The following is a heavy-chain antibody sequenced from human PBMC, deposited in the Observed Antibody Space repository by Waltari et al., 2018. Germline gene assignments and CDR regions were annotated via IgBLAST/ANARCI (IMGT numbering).Heavy chain of an antibody. V-gene: IGHV4-34*01. CDR3: ARRRETYFDY. Sequence: QVQLQQWGSGLLKPWETLSLTCAVYGGSFSGYSWRWIRQTTGKGLEWIGEINHSGSTNYNPSLKNRVTISVNTSKNQYSLKLCSVTAADTAVYYCARRRETYFDYWGQGTLVTVSS. CDR1: GGSFSGYS. J-gene: IGHJ4*02. CDR2: INHSGST.